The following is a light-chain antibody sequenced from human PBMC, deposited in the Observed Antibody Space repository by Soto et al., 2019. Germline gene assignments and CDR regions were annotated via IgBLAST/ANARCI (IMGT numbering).Light chain of an antibody. Sequence: QSMLTQSSSASASLGSSVKLTCTLSSGHSSYIIAWHQQQPGKAPRYLMKLEGSGSYNKGSGVPDRFSGSSSGADRYLTISNLQFEDEADYYCETWDINTHVVFGGGTKVTVL. CDR1: SGHSSYI. J-gene: IGLJ2*01. V-gene: IGLV4-60*02. CDR3: ETWDINTHVV. CDR2: LEGSGSY.